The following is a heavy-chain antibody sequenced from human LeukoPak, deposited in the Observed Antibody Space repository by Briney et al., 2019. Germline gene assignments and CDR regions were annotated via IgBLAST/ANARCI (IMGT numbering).Heavy chain of an antibody. CDR1: GGSISSSSYY. Sequence: SETLSLTCSVSGGSISSSSYYWGWIRQPPGKGLEWIGNIYYSGSTFYNPSLKSRVTISVDTSKNQFSLKLSSVTAADTAVYYCARDITIFGVAIGGAFDIWGQGTMVTVSS. CDR2: IYYSGST. V-gene: IGHV4-39*07. J-gene: IGHJ3*02. D-gene: IGHD3-3*01. CDR3: ARDITIFGVAIGGAFDI.